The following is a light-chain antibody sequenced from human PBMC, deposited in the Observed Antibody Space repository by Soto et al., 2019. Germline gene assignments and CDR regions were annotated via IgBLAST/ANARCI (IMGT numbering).Light chain of an antibody. V-gene: IGLV1-44*01. Sequence: QSVLTQSPSASGTPGQRVTISCSGSRSNIRTYTVNWYQQLPGTAPTLLIFRNHQRPSGLPDRFSGSKSGTSASLAISGPQSEDEADYYCAAWDDSLRAAVFGGRTKLTVL. CDR2: RNH. CDR3: AAWDDSLRAAV. J-gene: IGLJ2*01. CDR1: RSNIRTYT.